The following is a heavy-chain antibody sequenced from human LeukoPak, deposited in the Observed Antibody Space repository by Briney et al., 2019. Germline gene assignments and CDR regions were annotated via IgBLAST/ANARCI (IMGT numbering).Heavy chain of an antibody. CDR1: GFTFSSYW. CDR3: VKDSPPRYSGSPPAY. J-gene: IGHJ4*02. V-gene: IGHV3-7*03. D-gene: IGHD1-26*01. CDR2: INKDGGEK. Sequence: GGSLRLSCAASGFTFSSYWMSWVRQAPGKGLEWVAHINKDGGEKYYVDSVKGRFTISRDNAKNSPYLQMNSLRADDTAVYYCVKDSPPRYSGSPPAYWGQGTLVTVSS.